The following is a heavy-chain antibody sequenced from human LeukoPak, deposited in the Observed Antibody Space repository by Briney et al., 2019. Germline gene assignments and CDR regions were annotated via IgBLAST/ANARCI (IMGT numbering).Heavy chain of an antibody. CDR1: GYTFTDYY. Sequence: ASVKVSCKASGYTFTDYYIHWVRQAPGQGLEWMGIINPSGGSTSYAQKFQGRVTMTRDTSTSTVYMELSSLRSEDTAVYYCARAPYYDFWSGYQNDNWFDPWGQGTLVTVSS. CDR3: ARAPYYDFWSGYQNDNWFDP. CDR2: INPSGGST. D-gene: IGHD3-3*01. J-gene: IGHJ5*02. V-gene: IGHV1-46*01.